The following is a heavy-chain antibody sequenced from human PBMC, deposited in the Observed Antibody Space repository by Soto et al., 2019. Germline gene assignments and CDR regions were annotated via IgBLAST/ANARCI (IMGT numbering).Heavy chain of an antibody. Sequence: QVHLLQSGAEVQKPGASVKVSCKTSGYTFNDFGITCVRQAPGLGLEWLGWIYSKAGKMNFAPKFQNRVIMTTDTSTSTAFMELTSLTVDDSAIYFCARDIAFDIDYWGQGTLVTVS. CDR1: GYTFNDFG. V-gene: IGHV1-18*01. D-gene: IGHD2-15*01. J-gene: IGHJ4*02. CDR2: IYSKAGKM. CDR3: ARDIAFDIDY.